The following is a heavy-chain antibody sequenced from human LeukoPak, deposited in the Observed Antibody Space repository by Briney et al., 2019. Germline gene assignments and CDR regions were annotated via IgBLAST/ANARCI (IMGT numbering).Heavy chain of an antibody. CDR3: ARDFDGSGWYYFDY. D-gene: IGHD6-19*01. J-gene: IGHJ4*02. Sequence: PSETLSLTCTVSGGSISSYYWSWIRQPPGKGLEWIGYIYYSGSTNYNPSLKSRVTISVDTSKNQFSLKLSSVTAADTAVYYCARDFDGSGWYYFDYWGQGTLVTVSS. CDR1: GGSISSYY. CDR2: IYYSGST. V-gene: IGHV4-59*01.